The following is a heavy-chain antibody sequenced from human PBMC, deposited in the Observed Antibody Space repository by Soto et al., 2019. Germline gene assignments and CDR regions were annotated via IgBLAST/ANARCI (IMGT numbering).Heavy chain of an antibody. V-gene: IGHV1-8*01. Sequence: ASVKVSCKASGYTFTSYDINWVRQATGQGLEWMGWMNPNSGNTGYAQKFQGRVNMTTNTSISTAYMELSSLRSEDTSVYYCARADSSGYYFDYWGQGTLVTVSS. CDR3: ARADSSGYYFDY. J-gene: IGHJ4*02. CDR2: MNPNSGNT. D-gene: IGHD3-22*01. CDR1: GYTFTSYD.